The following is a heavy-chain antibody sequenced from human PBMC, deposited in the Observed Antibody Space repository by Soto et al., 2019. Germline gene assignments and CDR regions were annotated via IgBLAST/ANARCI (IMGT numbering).Heavy chain of an antibody. CDR2: IYYSGST. V-gene: IGHV4-59*01. D-gene: IGHD3-10*01. J-gene: IGHJ5*02. CDR3: ARVWFGELWWFDP. CDR1: GGSISSYY. Sequence: PSETLSLTCTVSGGSISSYYWSWIRQPPGKGLEWIGYIYYSGSTNYNPSLKSRVTISVDTSKNQFSLKLSSVTAADTAVYYCARVWFGELWWFDPWGQGTLVTVSS.